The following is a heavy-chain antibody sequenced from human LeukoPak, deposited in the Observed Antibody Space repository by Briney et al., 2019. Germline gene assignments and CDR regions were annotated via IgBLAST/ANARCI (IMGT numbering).Heavy chain of an antibody. D-gene: IGHD3-10*01. CDR3: AREFDYGSGSSTKFDP. Sequence: ASVKVSCKGSGYTFTGYYMHWVRQAPGQGLEWMGWINPNSGGTNYAQKFQGRVTMTRDTSISTAYMELSRLRSDDTAVYYCAREFDYGSGSSTKFDPWGQGTLVTVSS. J-gene: IGHJ5*02. V-gene: IGHV1-2*02. CDR2: INPNSGGT. CDR1: GYTFTGYY.